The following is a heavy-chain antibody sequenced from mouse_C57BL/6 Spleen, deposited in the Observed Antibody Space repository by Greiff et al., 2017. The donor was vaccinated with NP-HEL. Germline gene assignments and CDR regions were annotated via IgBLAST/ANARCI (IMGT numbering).Heavy chain of an antibody. CDR3: ARRDERDAMDY. CDR2: IYPRDGST. CDR1: GYTFTSYD. Sequence: QVQLKQSGPELVKPGASVKLSCKASGYTFTSYDINWVKPRPGQGLEWIGWIYPRDGSTKYNEKFKGKATLTVDTSSSTAYMELHSLTSEDSAVYFCARRDERDAMDYWGQGTSVTVSS. D-gene: IGHD3-3*01. J-gene: IGHJ4*01. V-gene: IGHV1-85*01.